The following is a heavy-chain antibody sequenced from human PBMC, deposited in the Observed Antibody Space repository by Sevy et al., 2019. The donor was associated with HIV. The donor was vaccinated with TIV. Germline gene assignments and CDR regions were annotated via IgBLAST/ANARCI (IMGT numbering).Heavy chain of an antibody. CDR1: GFTFSRYW. D-gene: IGHD3-10*01. CDR3: ARPDLGEFDY. V-gene: IGHV3-7*01. J-gene: IGHJ4*02. Sequence: GGSLRLSCAASGFTFSRYWMSWVRQAPGKGLEWVANIKQDGSEKYDVDSVKGRFTISRDNAKKSLFLQMNSLRAEDTAVYYCARPDLGEFDYWGQGTLVTVSS. CDR2: IKQDGSEK.